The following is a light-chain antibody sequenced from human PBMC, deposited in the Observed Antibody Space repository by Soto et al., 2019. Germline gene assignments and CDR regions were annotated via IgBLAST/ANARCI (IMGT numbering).Light chain of an antibody. CDR2: DAY. CDR1: ETINNW. J-gene: IGKJ1*01. CDR3: QQYTSYSWT. V-gene: IGKV1-5*01. Sequence: IPVTQSPSTLAAPVGDRVTITCRASETINNWLAWYQQKPGIAPKLLIYDAYILESGVPSRFSGSASGTEFTLTISSLQTDDLATYYCQQYTSYSWTFGQGTKVDIK.